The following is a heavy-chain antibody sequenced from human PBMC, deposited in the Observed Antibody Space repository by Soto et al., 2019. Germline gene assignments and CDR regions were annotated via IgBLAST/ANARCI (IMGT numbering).Heavy chain of an antibody. Sequence: SETLSLTCTVSGGSISSYYWSWIRQPPGKGLEWIGYIYYSGSTNYNPSLKSRVTISVDTSKNQFSLRLSSVTAADTAVYYCARVSSSLYYYYYYMDVWGKGTKVTVSS. D-gene: IGHD2-2*01. CDR2: IYYSGST. V-gene: IGHV4-59*01. J-gene: IGHJ6*03. CDR1: GGSISSYY. CDR3: ARVSSSLYYYYYYMDV.